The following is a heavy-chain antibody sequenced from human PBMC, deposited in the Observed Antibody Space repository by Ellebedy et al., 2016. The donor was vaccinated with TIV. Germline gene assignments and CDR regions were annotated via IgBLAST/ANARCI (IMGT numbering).Heavy chain of an antibody. J-gene: IGHJ3*02. V-gene: IGHV1-18*01. D-gene: IGHD4-23*01. CDR1: GYTYTTYG. Sequence: ASVKVSCKASGYTYTTYGINWVRQAPGQGLECLGWISAYNGNTDYAQKFQGRVAMTTDTSRSTAFMELRSLTSDDTAVYYCARDRTTVVMPEAFDIWGQGTTVTVSS. CDR2: ISAYNGNT. CDR3: ARDRTTVVMPEAFDI.